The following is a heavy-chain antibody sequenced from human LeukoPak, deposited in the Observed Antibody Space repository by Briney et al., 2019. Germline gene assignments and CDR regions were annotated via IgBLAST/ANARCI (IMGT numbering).Heavy chain of an antibody. J-gene: IGHJ3*02. CDR1: GFTFNSYW. V-gene: IGHV3-7*01. CDR2: IKQDGSEK. CDR3: ARLHWGSAFDI. D-gene: IGHD7-27*01. Sequence: GGSLRLSCAASGFTFNSYWMSWVRQAPGKGLEWVANIKQDGSEKYYVDSVKGRFTISRDNAKNSLYLQMNSLRAEDTAVYYCARLHWGSAFDIWGQGTMVTVSS.